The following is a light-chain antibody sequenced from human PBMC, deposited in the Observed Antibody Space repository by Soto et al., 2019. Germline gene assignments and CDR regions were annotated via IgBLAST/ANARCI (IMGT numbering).Light chain of an antibody. CDR3: SSYTSSSTRV. V-gene: IGLV2-14*01. J-gene: IGLJ1*01. Sequence: QSVLTQPASGSGSPGQSITISCTGTSSDVGGYNYVSWYQQHPGKAPKLMIYDVSNRPSGVSNRFSGSKSGNTASLTISGLQAEDEADYYCSSYTSSSTRVFGTWTKVTVL. CDR2: DVS. CDR1: SSDVGGYNY.